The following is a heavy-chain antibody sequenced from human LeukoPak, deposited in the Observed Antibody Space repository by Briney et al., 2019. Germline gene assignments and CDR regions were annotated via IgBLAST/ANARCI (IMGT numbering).Heavy chain of an antibody. J-gene: IGHJ4*02. CDR1: GFTFSSYA. D-gene: IGHD2-21*02. V-gene: IGHV3-30-3*01. Sequence: PGGSLRLSCAASGFTFSSYAMHWVRQAPGKGLGWVAVISYDGSNKYYADSVKGRFTISRDNSKNTLYLQMNSLRAEDTAVYYCASAVGALAYCGGDCYSFDYWGQGTLVTVSS. CDR3: ASAVGALAYCGGDCYSFDY. CDR2: ISYDGSNK.